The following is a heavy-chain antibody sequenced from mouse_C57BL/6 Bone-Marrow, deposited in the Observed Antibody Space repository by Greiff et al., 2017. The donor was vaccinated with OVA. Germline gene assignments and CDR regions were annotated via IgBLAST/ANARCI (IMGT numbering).Heavy chain of an antibody. CDR1: GYTFTSYG. Sequence: QVQLKESGAELARPGASVKLSCKASGYTFTSYGISWVKQRTGQGLEWIGEIYPRSGNTYYNEKFKGKATLTADKSSSTAYMELRSLTSEDSAVYFCARSPLYYAYWYFDVWGTGTTVTVSS. CDR2: IYPRSGNT. CDR3: ARSPLYYAYWYFDV. J-gene: IGHJ1*03. V-gene: IGHV1-81*01. D-gene: IGHD1-1*01.